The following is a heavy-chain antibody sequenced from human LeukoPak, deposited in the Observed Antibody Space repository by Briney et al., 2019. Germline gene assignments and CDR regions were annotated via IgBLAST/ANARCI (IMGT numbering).Heavy chain of an antibody. CDR2: IYPADSDT. CDR1: GYTFTTYW. D-gene: IGHD2-2*01. CDR3: ARRPGSGGLLLDAFDI. Sequence: GESLTISCQGSGYTFTTYWIGWVRQMPGKGLEWMGIIYPADSDTRYSPSFQGQVTISADKSISTAYLQWSSLKASDTAMYYCARRPGSGGLLLDAFDIWGQGTMVTVSS. J-gene: IGHJ3*02. V-gene: IGHV5-51*01.